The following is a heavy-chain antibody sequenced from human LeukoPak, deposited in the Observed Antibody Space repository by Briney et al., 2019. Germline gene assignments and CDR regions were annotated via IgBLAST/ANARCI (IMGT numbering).Heavy chain of an antibody. Sequence: GSVKVSCNASGYTFTIYYMHWVRQAPGQGLEWMGIINPSGGSTSYAQKFQGRVTMTRDTSTSTVYMELSSLRSEDTAVYYCASSGSYLGDQGDYWGQGTLVTVSS. CDR3: ASSGSYLGDQGDY. CDR1: GYTFTIYY. CDR2: INPSGGST. J-gene: IGHJ4*02. D-gene: IGHD1-26*01. V-gene: IGHV1-46*01.